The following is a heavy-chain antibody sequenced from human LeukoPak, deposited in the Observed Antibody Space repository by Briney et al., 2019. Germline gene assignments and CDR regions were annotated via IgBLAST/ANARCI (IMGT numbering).Heavy chain of an antibody. CDR3: ARGRESPFYFDY. CDR1: NYIFTNYA. Sequence: ASVKVSCKASNYIFTNYAINLVRQAPGQGLEWMGGINTYSGNTNYAQSLQGRVTMTKDTSTSTVYMELRSLTSDDTAVYYCARGRESPFYFDYWGQGTLVTVSS. CDR2: INTYSGNT. V-gene: IGHV1-18*01. J-gene: IGHJ4*02.